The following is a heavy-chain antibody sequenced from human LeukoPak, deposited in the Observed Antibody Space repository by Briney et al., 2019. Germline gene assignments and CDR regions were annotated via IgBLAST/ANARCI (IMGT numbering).Heavy chain of an antibody. CDR1: GDSISSSSYY. D-gene: IGHD3-10*01. CDR2: IDSRGST. V-gene: IGHV4-39*01. CDR3: ARYQGGTMFDI. Sequence: SETLSLTCSVSGDSISSSSYYWGWIRQPPGKGLEWIGSIDSRGSTSYNPSFKSRVTISSDTSKNQFSLKLRSLTAADTAVYYCARYQGGTMFDIWGQGTMVTVSS. J-gene: IGHJ3*02.